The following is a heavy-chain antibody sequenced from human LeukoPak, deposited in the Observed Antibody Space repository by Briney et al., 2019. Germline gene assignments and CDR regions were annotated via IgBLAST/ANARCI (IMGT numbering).Heavy chain of an antibody. CDR1: GFTSSTYA. D-gene: IGHD2-15*01. CDR2: LSYDGRDK. Sequence: GSARLSCAGSGFTSSTYAMHWVRQAPGKGLEWVAGLSYDGRDKHFTDSVKGRFTISRDNSKNTLYLQMNSLRPEDTAVYFCARDLSNQLLLFDYWGQGTLVSVSS. J-gene: IGHJ4*02. CDR3: ARDLSNQLLLFDY. V-gene: IGHV3-30-3*01.